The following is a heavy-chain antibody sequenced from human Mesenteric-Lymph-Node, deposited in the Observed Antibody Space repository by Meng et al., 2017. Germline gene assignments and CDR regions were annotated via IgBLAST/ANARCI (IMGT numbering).Heavy chain of an antibody. CDR2: IDHRGNT. J-gene: IGHJ5*02. CDR3: ARRGPSGNFSP. V-gene: IGHV4-34*10. CDR1: GGSFSGYY. D-gene: IGHD3-10*01. Sequence: QVALQDSVPGLVGPSANLPFICAVWGGSFSGYYCRWIRHPPGKGLEWIGEIDHRGNTKYNPSLKSRVTISLDTSKKQFSLKVSSVTAADSAVYYCARRGPSGNFSPWSQGALVTVSS.